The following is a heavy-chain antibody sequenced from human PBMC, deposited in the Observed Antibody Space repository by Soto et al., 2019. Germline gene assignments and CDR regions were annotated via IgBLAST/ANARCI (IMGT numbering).Heavy chain of an antibody. CDR2: ISAYNGNK. J-gene: IGHJ4*02. Sequence: QVQLVQSGAEVKKPGASVKVYCKASGYTFTSYVISWVRQAPGQGLEWMRWISAYNGNKKYAQKLQGRVTMTTDTSTSPAYMERRSLRSDDTAVYYCARNAAIGMNDDLGQGTLVTVSS. V-gene: IGHV1-18*01. CDR1: GYTFTSYV. D-gene: IGHD1-20*01. CDR3: ARNAAIGMNDD.